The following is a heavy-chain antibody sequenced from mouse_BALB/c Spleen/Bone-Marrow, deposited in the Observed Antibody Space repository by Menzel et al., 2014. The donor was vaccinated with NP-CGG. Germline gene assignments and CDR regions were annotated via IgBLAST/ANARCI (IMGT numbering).Heavy chain of an antibody. CDR3: SRAASYDSHFDY. D-gene: IGHD2-12*01. J-gene: IGHJ2*01. V-gene: IGHV1S29*02. CDR2: IFPYNGGA. Sequence: EVQLQQSGPELVKPGASVKISCKASGYTFTDYNMHWVKLSHGKSLEWIGYIFPYNGGADYDQKFRSRATLTVDTSSTTTYMELRSSTSADSAVYYCSRAASYDSHFDYWGQGTTLTVSS. CDR1: GYTFTDYN.